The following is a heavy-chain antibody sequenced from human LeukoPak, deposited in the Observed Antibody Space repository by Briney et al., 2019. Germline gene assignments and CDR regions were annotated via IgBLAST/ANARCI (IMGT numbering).Heavy chain of an antibody. CDR1: GGTFSSYA. CDR3: ARGLNTIFGVDTLYNWFDP. Sequence: SVKVSCKASGGTFSSYAISWVRQAPGQGLEWMGGIIPIFGTANYAQKFQGRATITADESTSTAYMELSSLRSEDTAVYYCARGLNTIFGVDTLYNWFDPWGQGTLVTVSS. D-gene: IGHD3-3*01. J-gene: IGHJ5*02. CDR2: IIPIFGTA. V-gene: IGHV1-69*13.